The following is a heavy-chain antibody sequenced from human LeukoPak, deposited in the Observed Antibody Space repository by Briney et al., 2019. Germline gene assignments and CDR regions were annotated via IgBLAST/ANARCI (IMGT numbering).Heavy chain of an antibody. CDR3: ARVLGDYGDSGFDY. J-gene: IGHJ4*02. Sequence: PSETLSLTCNVSGGSISSSSYYWGWIRQPPGKGLEWIGSIYYSGSTNYNPSLKSRVTISVDTSKNQFSLKLSSVTAADTAVYYCARVLGDYGDSGFDYWGQGTLVTVSS. CDR1: GGSISSSSYY. D-gene: IGHD4-17*01. V-gene: IGHV4-39*07. CDR2: IYYSGST.